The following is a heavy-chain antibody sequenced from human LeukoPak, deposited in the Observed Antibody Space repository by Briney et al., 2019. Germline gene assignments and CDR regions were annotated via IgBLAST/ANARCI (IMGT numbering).Heavy chain of an antibody. CDR1: GFAFSVYE. D-gene: IGHD5-12*01. CDR3: ATLTVARSFDY. V-gene: IGHV3-48*03. J-gene: IGHJ4*02. CDR2: ISSRGGTR. Sequence: AGSLRLSCAASGFAFSVYEMYWVRQAPGKGLEWVSYISSRGGTRYYADSVKGRFTISRDNAKNSLYLQMNSLRAEDTAVYYCATLTVARSFDYWGQGTLVPVSS.